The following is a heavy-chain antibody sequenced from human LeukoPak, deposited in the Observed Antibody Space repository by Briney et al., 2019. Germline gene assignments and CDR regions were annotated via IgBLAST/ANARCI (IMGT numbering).Heavy chain of an antibody. Sequence: ASVKVSCKASGYXFTSHDMAWVRQAPGQGLEWMGWVNTDTGDTKFAHYVQGRVAMTADTSTKTGYMELRSLRSADTAVYYCARVLSRRSSGVDSWGQGTLVTVSA. CDR1: GYXFTSHD. CDR3: ARVLSRRSSGVDS. CDR2: VNTDTGDT. V-gene: IGHV1-18*01. D-gene: IGHD3-10*01. J-gene: IGHJ4*02.